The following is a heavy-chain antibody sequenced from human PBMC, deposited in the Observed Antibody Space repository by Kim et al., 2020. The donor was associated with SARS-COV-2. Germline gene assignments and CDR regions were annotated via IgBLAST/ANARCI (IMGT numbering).Heavy chain of an antibody. Sequence: PSLKSRVTISVDTSKNQFSLKLSSVTAADTAVYYCARETYYYFFSDAFDIWGQGTMVTVSS. V-gene: IGHV4-31*02. CDR3: ARETYYYFFSDAFDI. D-gene: IGHD3-3*01. J-gene: IGHJ3*02.